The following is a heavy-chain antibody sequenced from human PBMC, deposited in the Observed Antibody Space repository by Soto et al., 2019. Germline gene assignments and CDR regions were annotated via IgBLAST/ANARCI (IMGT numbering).Heavy chain of an antibody. CDR1: RDTFNKYA. V-gene: IGHV1-69*01. CDR2: IIPIFSSR. Sequence: QVQLVQSGAEVKKPGSSVKVSCKTSRDTFNKYAFNWVRQAPGQGLEWMGWIIPIFSSRNYAEKFQGRVTITADDSTSTAYMELRSRRFEDTAVYYCARGETSLCVWGQGTTVTVSS. J-gene: IGHJ6*02. CDR3: ARGETSLCV.